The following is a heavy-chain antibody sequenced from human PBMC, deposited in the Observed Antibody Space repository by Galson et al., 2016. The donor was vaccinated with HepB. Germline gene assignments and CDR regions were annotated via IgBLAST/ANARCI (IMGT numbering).Heavy chain of an antibody. D-gene: IGHD3-10*01. Sequence: SVKVSCKASGYSFTGYHMHWVRQAPGQGLEWMGTINPSGGSTTYAQQFQGSVTMTRDTSTSTVFMELSSLRSEDTAVYYCARGALAWFGELWPGTDPHFDHWGQGTLVTVSS. CDR1: GYSFTGYH. V-gene: IGHV1-46*01. J-gene: IGHJ4*02. CDR2: INPSGGST. CDR3: ARGALAWFGELWPGTDPHFDH.